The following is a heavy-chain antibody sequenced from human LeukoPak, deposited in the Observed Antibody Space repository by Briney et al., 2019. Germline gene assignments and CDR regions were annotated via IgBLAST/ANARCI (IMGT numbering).Heavy chain of an antibody. J-gene: IGHJ4*02. CDR2: IKSKTDGGTT. Sequence: GGSLRLSCAASGFTFSNAWMSWVRQAPGKGLEWVGRIKSKTDGGTTDYAAPVKGRFTISRDDSKNTLYLQMNSLKTEDTAVYYCTTDPTGIVGATASDYWGQGTLVTVSS. CDR1: GFTFSNAW. CDR3: TTDPTGIVGATASDY. V-gene: IGHV3-15*01. D-gene: IGHD1-26*01.